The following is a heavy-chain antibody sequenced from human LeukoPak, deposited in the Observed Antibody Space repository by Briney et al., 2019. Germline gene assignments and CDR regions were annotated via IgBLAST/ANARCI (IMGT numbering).Heavy chain of an antibody. CDR1: GFTVSSNY. CDR3: ARGRRAIVATRTGYYFDY. Sequence: GGSLRLSCAASGFTVSSNYMSWVRQAPGKGLEWVSLIYSGGSTYYADSVKGRFTISRDNSKNTLYLQMNSLRAEDTAVYYCARGRRAIVATRTGYYFDYWGQGTLVTVSS. J-gene: IGHJ4*02. D-gene: IGHD5-12*01. CDR2: IYSGGST. V-gene: IGHV3-53*01.